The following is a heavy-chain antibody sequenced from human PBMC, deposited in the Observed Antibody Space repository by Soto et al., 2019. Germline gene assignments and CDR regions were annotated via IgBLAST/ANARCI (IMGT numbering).Heavy chain of an antibody. V-gene: IGHV3-23*01. CDR1: GFTFSSYA. CDR3: ANDLVASYYGSGSYYMGYRYGMDV. CDR2: ISGSGGST. D-gene: IGHD3-10*01. Sequence: EVQLLESGGGLVQPGGSLRLSCAASGFTFSSYAMSWVRQAPGKGLEWVSAISGSGGSTYYADSVKGRFTISRDNSNKTLDLQMNSLGAEDAAVYYCANDLVASYYGSGSYYMGYRYGMDVWGQGTTVTVTS. J-gene: IGHJ6*02.